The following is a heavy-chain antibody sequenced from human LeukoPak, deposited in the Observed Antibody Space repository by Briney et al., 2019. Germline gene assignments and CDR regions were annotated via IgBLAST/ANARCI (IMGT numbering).Heavy chain of an antibody. CDR1: GFAFKSYT. V-gene: IGHV3-21*01. CDR3: ARDFGRTSDWQPRLYYGMDV. J-gene: IGHJ6*02. D-gene: IGHD2-2*01. Sequence: GGSLRLSCAASGFAFKSYTMNWVRQAPGKGLEWVSSITSSLSYISYADSVKGRFTISRDNAKNSLSLQMNSLRAEDTAVYYCARDFGRTSDWQPRLYYGMDVWGQGTTVTVSS. CDR2: ITSSLSYI.